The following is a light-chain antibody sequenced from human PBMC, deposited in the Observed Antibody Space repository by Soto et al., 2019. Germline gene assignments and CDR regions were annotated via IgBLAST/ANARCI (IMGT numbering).Light chain of an antibody. Sequence: EIVLTQSPGILSLSPGQRVTLSCRASQSVSNDFLAWYQQKPGQAPRLLIYGASTRATVVPDRFSGSGSGADFTLTISRLEPEDFAVYFCQQYGISPPRTFGQGTKVAMK. V-gene: IGKV3-20*01. CDR2: GAS. CDR3: QQYGISPPRT. CDR1: QSVSNDF. J-gene: IGKJ1*01.